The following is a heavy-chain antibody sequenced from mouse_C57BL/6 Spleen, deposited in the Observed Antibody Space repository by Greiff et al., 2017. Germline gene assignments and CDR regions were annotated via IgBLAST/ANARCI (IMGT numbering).Heavy chain of an antibody. V-gene: IGHV1-22*01. CDR1: GYTFTDYN. CDR3: ARDDGYTEYFDY. D-gene: IGHD2-3*01. CDR2: INPNNGGT. Sequence: EVQLQQSGPELVKPGASVKMSCKASGYTFTDYNMHWVKQSHGKSLEWIGYINPNNGGTSYNQKFKGKATLTVNKSSSTAYMELRSLTSEDSAVYYCARDDGYTEYFDYWGQGTTLTVSS. J-gene: IGHJ2*01.